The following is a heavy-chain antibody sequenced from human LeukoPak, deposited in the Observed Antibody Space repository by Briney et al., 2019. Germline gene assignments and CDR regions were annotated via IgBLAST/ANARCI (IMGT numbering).Heavy chain of an antibody. CDR1: GFTFSSYA. J-gene: IGHJ4*02. D-gene: IGHD2-8*01. V-gene: IGHV3-23*01. Sequence: GGSLRLSCAASGFTFSSYAMSWVRQAPGKGLEWVSAISGSGGSTYYADSVKGRFTISRDNSKNTLYLQMNSLRAEDTAVYYCATCLRWCMLELIYSWGQGTLVTVSS. CDR2: ISGSGGST. CDR3: ATCLRWCMLELIYS.